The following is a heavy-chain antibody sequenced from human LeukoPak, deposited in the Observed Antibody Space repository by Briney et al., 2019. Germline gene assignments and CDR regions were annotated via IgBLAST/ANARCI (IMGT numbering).Heavy chain of an antibody. D-gene: IGHD3-22*01. CDR1: GGSISSYY. CDR2: IYYRGST. V-gene: IGHV4-59*01. J-gene: IGHJ5*02. Sequence: SETLSLTCTVSGGSISSYYWSWIRQPPAKGLEWIGYIYYRGSTNYNPSLKSRVTISVDTSKNQFSLKLSSVTAADTAVYYCAREGPGNYYDSSGYTLRGNWFDPWGQGTLVTVSS. CDR3: AREGPGNYYDSSGYTLRGNWFDP.